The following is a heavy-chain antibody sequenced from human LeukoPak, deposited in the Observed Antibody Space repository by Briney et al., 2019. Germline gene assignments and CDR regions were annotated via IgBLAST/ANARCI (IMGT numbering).Heavy chain of an antibody. J-gene: IGHJ4*02. Sequence: GGSLRLSCAASGFTFSRYWMHWVRQAPGRGLVWVSRISSDGSRTTYADSVKGRFSISRDNAKNTLYLQMNSLRVEDTAVCYCTRVGRSYYGNFDYWGQGTLVTVSS. D-gene: IGHD3-10*01. CDR3: TRVGRSYYGNFDY. V-gene: IGHV3-74*01. CDR2: ISSDGSRT. CDR1: GFTFSRYW.